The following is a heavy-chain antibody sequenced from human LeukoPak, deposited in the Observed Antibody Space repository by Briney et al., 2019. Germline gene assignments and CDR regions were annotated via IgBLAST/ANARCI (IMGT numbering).Heavy chain of an antibody. CDR2: IKQDGSEK. V-gene: IGHV3-7*01. D-gene: IGHD1-26*01. J-gene: IGHJ4*02. CDR3: ATQTEEWEPGFDY. CDR1: GFTFSSYW. Sequence: GGSLRLSRAASGFTFSSYWMSWVRQAPGKGLEWVANIKQDGSEKYYVDSVKGRFTISRDNAKNSLYLQMNSLRAEDTAVYYCATQTEEWEPGFDYWGQGTLVTVSS.